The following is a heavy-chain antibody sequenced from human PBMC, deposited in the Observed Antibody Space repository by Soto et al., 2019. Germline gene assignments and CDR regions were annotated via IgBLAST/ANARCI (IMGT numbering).Heavy chain of an antibody. CDR2: INRDGTAT. Sequence: EVQLVESGGGLVQPGGSLRLSCAASGFTFTGNWMHWVRQGPGKGLVWVARINRDGTATTYADSVTGRFTISRDNSKNTRNLQYNNLGAEDAAVYYGATVGTGGYDWFDPWGQGTMVTVSS. CDR1: GFTFTGNW. V-gene: IGHV3-74*01. CDR3: ATVGTGGYDWFDP. J-gene: IGHJ5*02. D-gene: IGHD7-27*01.